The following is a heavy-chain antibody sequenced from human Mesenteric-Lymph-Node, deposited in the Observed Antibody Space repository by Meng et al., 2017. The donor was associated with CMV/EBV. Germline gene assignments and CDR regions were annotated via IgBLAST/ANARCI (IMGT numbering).Heavy chain of an antibody. CDR3: ATRYSNYVDY. J-gene: IGHJ4*02. CDR1: GFTFSDYY. CDR2: ISSSGSTI. D-gene: IGHD4-11*01. V-gene: IGHV3-11*04. Sequence: GESLKISCAASGFTFSDYYMSWIRQAPGKGLEWVSYISSSGSTIYYADSVKGRFTISRDNAKNSLYLQMNSLRAEDTAVYYCATRYSNYVDYWGQGTLVTSPQ.